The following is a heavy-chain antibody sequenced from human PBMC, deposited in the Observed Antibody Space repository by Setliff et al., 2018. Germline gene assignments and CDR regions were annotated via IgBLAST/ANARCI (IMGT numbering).Heavy chain of an antibody. CDR3: ARDTRDKYDTSGHYLFLDY. J-gene: IGHJ4*02. V-gene: IGHV1-69*13. Sequence: SVKVSCKASGGTFRTDGFSWVRQAPGQGLEWMGRIIAVFGTAKYAQKFQGRVTISADESTRTVYMELGSLIFEETAVYYCARDTRDKYDTSGHYLFLDYWGQGTLVTVSS. D-gene: IGHD3-22*01. CDR2: IIAVFGTA. CDR1: GGTFRTDG.